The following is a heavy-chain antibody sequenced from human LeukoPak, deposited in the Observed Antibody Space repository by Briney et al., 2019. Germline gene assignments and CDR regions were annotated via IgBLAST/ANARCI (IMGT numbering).Heavy chain of an antibody. CDR2: INPSGGST. J-gene: IGHJ4*02. Sequence: GASVKVSCKASGYTFTSYYMHWVRQAPGQGLEWMGIINPSGGSTSYAQKFQGRVTMTRDTSTSTVYMELSSLRSEDTAVYYCARVRYYDFWSGYFPPDYWGQGTLVTVSS. CDR3: ARVRYYDFWSGYFPPDY. V-gene: IGHV1-46*01. D-gene: IGHD3-3*01. CDR1: GYTFTSYY.